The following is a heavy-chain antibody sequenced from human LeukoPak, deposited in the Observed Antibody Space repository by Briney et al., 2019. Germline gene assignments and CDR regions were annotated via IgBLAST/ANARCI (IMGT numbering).Heavy chain of an antibody. Sequence: ASVRLSCKASGYTFTGYYMHWVRQAPGQGLEWMGWINPNSGGTNYAQKFQGRVTMTRDTSISTAYMELSRLRSDDPAVYYCARAQRIVVVVAATRRFGYDFDYWGQGPLVIVTS. CDR3: ARAQRIVVVVAATRRFGYDFDY. J-gene: IGHJ4*02. CDR1: GYTFTGYY. CDR2: INPNSGGT. D-gene: IGHD2-15*01. V-gene: IGHV1-2*02.